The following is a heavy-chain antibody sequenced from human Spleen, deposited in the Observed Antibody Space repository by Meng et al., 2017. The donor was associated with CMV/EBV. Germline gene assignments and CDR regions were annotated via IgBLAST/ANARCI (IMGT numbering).Heavy chain of an antibody. V-gene: IGHV1-18*01. CDR1: CYTFDLSG. CDR2: VSAETGDT. J-gene: IGHJ4*02. CDR3: ARAGAAVTTNFDF. D-gene: IGHD4-17*01. Sequence: CPASCYTFDLSGLTWVRQAPGQGLEWVGWVSAETGDTNYGPRFQGRVTVTADTFTKAAYMEMRSLRSDDSAIYYCARAGAAVTTNFDFWGQGTLVTVSS.